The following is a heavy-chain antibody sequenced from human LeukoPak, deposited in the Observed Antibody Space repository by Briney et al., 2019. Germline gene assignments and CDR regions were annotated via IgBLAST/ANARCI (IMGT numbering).Heavy chain of an antibody. CDR2: ITSSSSYV. D-gene: IGHD6-13*01. CDR1: GFTFSNFG. CDR3: ARLGVAAVSTSGYFDY. Sequence: PGGSLRLSCAASGFTFSNFGMNWARQAPGKGLEWVSSITSSSSYVSYADSLRGRFTISRDNAKNSLYLQMNSLRAEDTAVYYCARLGVAAVSTSGYFDYWGQGTLVTVSS. J-gene: IGHJ4*02. V-gene: IGHV3-21*01.